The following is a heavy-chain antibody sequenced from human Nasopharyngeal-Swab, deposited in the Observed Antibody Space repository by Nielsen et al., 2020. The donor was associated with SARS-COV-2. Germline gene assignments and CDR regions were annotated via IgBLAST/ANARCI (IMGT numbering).Heavy chain of an antibody. J-gene: IGHJ6*02. V-gene: IGHV1-8*01. CDR3: ARGELELYYYYGMDV. CDR1: GYTFPSYD. Sequence: ASVTVSCLASGYTFPSYDIIWVRQATGHGLEWMGGMNPNSGNTGYAQKFQGRVTMTRNTSISTAYMELSSLRSEDTAVYYCARGELELYYYYGMDVWGQGTTVTVSS. D-gene: IGHD1-7*01. CDR2: MNPNSGNT.